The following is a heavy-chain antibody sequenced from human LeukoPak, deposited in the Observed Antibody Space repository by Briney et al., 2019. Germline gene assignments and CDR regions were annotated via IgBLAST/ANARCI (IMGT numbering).Heavy chain of an antibody. D-gene: IGHD2-2*01. CDR2: ISSSSSYI. J-gene: IGHJ5*02. CDR3: ARGVVPAATHNWFDP. V-gene: IGHV3-21*01. Sequence: PGGSLRLSCAASGFTFSSYSMNWVRQAPGKGLEWVSSISSSSSYIYYADSVKGRFTISRDNAKNSLYLQMNSPRAEDTAVYYCARGVVPAATHNWFDPWGQGTLVTVSS. CDR1: GFTFSSYS.